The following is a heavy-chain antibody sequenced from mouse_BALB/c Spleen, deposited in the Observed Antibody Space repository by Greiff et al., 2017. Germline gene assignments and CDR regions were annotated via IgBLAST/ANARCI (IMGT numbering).Heavy chain of an antibody. CDR3: ARWGYDYDGYAMDY. D-gene: IGHD2-4*01. V-gene: IGHV1-87*01. Sequence: VQLQESGAELARPGASVKLSCKASGYTFTSYWMQWVKQRPGQGLEWIGAIYPGDGDTRYTQKFKGKATLTADKSSSTAYMQLSSLASEDSAVYYCARWGYDYDGYAMDYWGQGTSVTVSS. CDR2: IYPGDGDT. CDR1: GYTFTSYW. J-gene: IGHJ4*01.